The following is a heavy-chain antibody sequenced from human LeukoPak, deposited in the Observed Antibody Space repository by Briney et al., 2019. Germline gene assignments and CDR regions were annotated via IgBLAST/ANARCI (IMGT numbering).Heavy chain of an antibody. J-gene: IGHJ4*02. V-gene: IGHV4-30-4*01. D-gene: IGHD5-18*01. CDR1: GGSISSGDYY. CDR2: IYYSGST. CDR3: ARDAAVVNSRDY. Sequence: SETLSLTCTVSGGSISSGDYYWSWIRQPPGKGLEWIGYIYYSGSTYYNPSLKSRVTISVDTSKNQFSLKLSSVTAADTAVYYCARDAAVVNSRDYWGQGTLVTVSS.